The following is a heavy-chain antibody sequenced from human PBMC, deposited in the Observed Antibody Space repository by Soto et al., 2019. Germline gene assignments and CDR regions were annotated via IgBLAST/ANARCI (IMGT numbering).Heavy chain of an antibody. CDR2: IWYDGGNK. V-gene: IGHV3-33*08. CDR3: ARKNAGQLWYAFDGMDV. Sequence: QVHLVESGGGVVQPGKSLRLSCAASGFIFSNFGMHWVRQAPGKGLEWVALIWYDGGNKYYADSVQGRFTISRDISKNTVHLQMNSLKGEDTAVSYCARKNAGQLWYAFDGMDVWGQGTTVIVSS. CDR1: GFIFSNFG. J-gene: IGHJ6*02. D-gene: IGHD5-18*01.